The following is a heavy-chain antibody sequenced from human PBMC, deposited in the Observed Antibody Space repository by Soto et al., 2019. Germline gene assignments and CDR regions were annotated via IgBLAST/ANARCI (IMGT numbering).Heavy chain of an antibody. J-gene: IGHJ3*02. Sequence: GGSLRLSCAASGFTFSSYAMHWVRQALGKGLEWVAVISYDGSNKYYADSVKGRFTISRDNSKNTLYLQMNSLRAEDTAVYYCARGYYDSSGYPRAFDIWGQGTMVTVS. CDR3: ARGYYDSSGYPRAFDI. CDR1: GFTFSSYA. CDR2: ISYDGSNK. D-gene: IGHD3-22*01. V-gene: IGHV3-30-3*01.